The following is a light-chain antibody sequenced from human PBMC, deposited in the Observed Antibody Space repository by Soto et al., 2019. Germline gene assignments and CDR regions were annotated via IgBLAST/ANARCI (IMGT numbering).Light chain of an antibody. CDR1: QSVSSSF. CDR2: GAS. CDR3: QQYGSSPVT. Sequence: EVALTQSPGTLSLSPGARATLSCRASQSVSSSFLAWYQQKPGQAPRLLIYGASSRATGIPDRFSGSGSGTDFTLTISRLEPEDFAVYYCQQYGSSPVTFGGGTKVEIK. V-gene: IGKV3-20*01. J-gene: IGKJ4*01.